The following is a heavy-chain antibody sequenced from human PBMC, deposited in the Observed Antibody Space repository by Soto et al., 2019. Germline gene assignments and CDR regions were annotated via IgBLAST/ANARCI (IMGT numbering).Heavy chain of an antibody. CDR2: ISYDGSNK. D-gene: IGHD2-2*01. CDR3: TKAAWCSRTSCYSAASDY. Sequence: QVQLVESGGGVVQPGRSLRLSCAASGFTFTSSGMHWVRQAPGKGLEWVAVISYDGSNKYYADSVKGRFTISRDISQSTLYLQMNSLRTEDTAVYYCTKAAWCSRTSCYSAASDYWGQGTRVTVSS. V-gene: IGHV3-30*18. J-gene: IGHJ4*02. CDR1: GFTFTSSG.